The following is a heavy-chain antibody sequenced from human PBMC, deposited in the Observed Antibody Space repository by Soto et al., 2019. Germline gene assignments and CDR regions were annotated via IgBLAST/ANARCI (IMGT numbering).Heavy chain of an antibody. CDR3: GRRDSSGFPDY. CDR2: IHPGDSDS. V-gene: IGHV5-51*01. D-gene: IGHD3-22*01. J-gene: IGHJ4*02. Sequence: PGASQKISCKGSGYSFNNNWIGWVRQMPGKGLEWMGIIHPGDSDSRYSPSFQGQVTMSVDKSINTAYPQWSSLKASDTAMYYCGRRDSSGFPDYWGQGTLVTVSS. CDR1: GYSFNNNW.